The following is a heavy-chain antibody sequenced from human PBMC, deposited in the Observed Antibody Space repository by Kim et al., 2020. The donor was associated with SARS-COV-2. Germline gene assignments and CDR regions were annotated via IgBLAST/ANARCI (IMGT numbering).Heavy chain of an antibody. CDR3: ATGAGRWLQFNP. V-gene: IGHV1-24*01. Sequence: ASVKVSCKVSGYTVTELPMHWVRQAPGKGLEWMGGFDVEDGETIYAQKFQGRVILTEDTTTDTAYMEIKSLTSDDTAVYFCATGAGRWLQFNPWGQGTLVTVSA. CDR2: FDVEDGET. J-gene: IGHJ5*02. CDR1: GYTVTELP. D-gene: IGHD6-19*01.